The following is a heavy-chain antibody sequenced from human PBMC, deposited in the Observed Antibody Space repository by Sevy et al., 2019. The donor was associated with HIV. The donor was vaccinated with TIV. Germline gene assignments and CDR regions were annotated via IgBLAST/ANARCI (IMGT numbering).Heavy chain of an antibody. V-gene: IGHV3-23*01. J-gene: IGHJ4*02. CDR2: LSFGCGKI. CDR3: AREGCTKPHDY. Sequence: GGSLRLSCATSGFPFNIYSISWVRQAPGKGLEWVSTLSFGCGKINYADTVKGRFTMSRDNSENTLYLEMNSLRAEDTALYFCAREGCTKPHDYGGRGTLVTVS. D-gene: IGHD2-8*01. CDR1: GFPFNIYS.